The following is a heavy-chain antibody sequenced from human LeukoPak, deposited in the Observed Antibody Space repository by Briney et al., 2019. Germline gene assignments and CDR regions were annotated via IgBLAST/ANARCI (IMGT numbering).Heavy chain of an antibody. CDR3: ARGGYNIWEYYFDY. CDR1: GNSISSGDNY. CDR2: IYTSGST. V-gene: IGHV4-61*02. Sequence: SQTLSLTCTVSGNSISSGDNYWSWIRQPAGKGLEWIGRIYTSGSTNYNPSLKSRVTISGDTSKNQFSLRLSSVTAADTAVYYCARGGYNIWEYYFDYWGQGILVTVSS. J-gene: IGHJ4*02. D-gene: IGHD5-24*01.